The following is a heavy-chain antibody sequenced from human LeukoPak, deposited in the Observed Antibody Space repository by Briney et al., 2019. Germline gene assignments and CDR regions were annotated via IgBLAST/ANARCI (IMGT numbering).Heavy chain of an antibody. J-gene: IGHJ4*02. Sequence: GGSLRLSCAASGFPFSSYSINWVRQAPGKGLEWVSSISSGSSYIYIADSLKGRFTVSRDNTKDVVYLEMHSLKAEDTAVYFCARAPAAADIPYYLDFWGQGTLVTVSS. V-gene: IGHV3-21*06. CDR1: GFPFSSYS. CDR2: ISSGSSYI. CDR3: ARAPAAADIPYYLDF. D-gene: IGHD2-2*01.